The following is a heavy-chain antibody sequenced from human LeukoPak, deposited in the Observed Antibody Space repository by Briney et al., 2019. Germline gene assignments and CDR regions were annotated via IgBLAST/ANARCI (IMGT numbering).Heavy chain of an antibody. Sequence: SETLSLTCTVAGASISSYYWSWIRQPPGKGLEWVGYIYYSGSTNYNPSFKSRVNISVDTSKNQFSLKLSSVTAADTAVYYCARSRGSYSVDYWGQGTLVTVSS. CDR2: IYYSGST. J-gene: IGHJ4*02. D-gene: IGHD1-26*01. CDR1: GASISSYY. V-gene: IGHV4-59*01. CDR3: ARSRGSYSVDY.